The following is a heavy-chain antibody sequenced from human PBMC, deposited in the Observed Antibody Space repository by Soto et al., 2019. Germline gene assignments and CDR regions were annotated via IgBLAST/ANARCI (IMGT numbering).Heavy chain of an antibody. J-gene: IGHJ6*02. V-gene: IGHV3-30-3*01. CDR2: ILYDGSNK. Sequence: QVQLVESGGGVVQPGRSLRLSCAASGFTFSSYAMHWVRQAPGKGLEWVAVILYDGSNKYYADSVRGRFTISRDNSKKKMHLKMNSLRPEDTALYYCARDSYREYRFGQSPVDVWGQGTTVTVSS. CDR1: GFTFSSYA. CDR3: ARDSYREYRFGQSPVDV. D-gene: IGHD5-18*01.